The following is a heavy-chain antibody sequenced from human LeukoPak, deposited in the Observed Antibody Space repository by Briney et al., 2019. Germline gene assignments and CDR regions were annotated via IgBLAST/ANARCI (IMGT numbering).Heavy chain of an antibody. V-gene: IGHV3-11*01. CDR2: IGSGDNRI. CDR1: GFSVNDYY. Sequence: PGGSLRLSCAASGFSVNDYYMSWIRQAPGKGLEWVSDIGSGDNRIAYGDSVRGRFTISRDIAKNSLYLQVNMLRVEDTAVYYCARELVGGTFDYWGRGTVVSVSS. CDR3: ARELVGGTFDY. D-gene: IGHD1-7*01. J-gene: IGHJ4*02.